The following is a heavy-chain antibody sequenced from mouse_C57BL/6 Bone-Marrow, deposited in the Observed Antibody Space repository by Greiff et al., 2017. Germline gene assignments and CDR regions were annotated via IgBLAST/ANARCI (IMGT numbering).Heavy chain of an antibody. CDR2: ISNGGGST. Sequence: EVHLVESGGGLVQPGGSLKLSCAASGFTFSDYYMYWVRQTPEKRLEWVAYISNGGGSTYYPDTVKGRFTISRDNAKNTLYLQMSRLKSEDTAMYYCASLDGYYWGQGTSVTVSS. CDR3: ASLDGYY. J-gene: IGHJ4*01. D-gene: IGHD2-3*01. CDR1: GFTFSDYY. V-gene: IGHV5-12*01.